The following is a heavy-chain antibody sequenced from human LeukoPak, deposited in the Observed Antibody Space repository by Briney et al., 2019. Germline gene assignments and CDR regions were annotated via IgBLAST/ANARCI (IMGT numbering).Heavy chain of an antibody. CDR1: GDSIRSYRSY. J-gene: IGHJ3*02. D-gene: IGHD3-22*01. V-gene: IGHV4-39*07. CDR3: ARLYYYDSSGYYWEAFDI. Sequence: PSETLSLTCTVSGDSIRSYRSYWGWIRQPLPGLEWIGNICFSASTYYSPSLKSRVTISVDRSKNQFSLKLSSVTAADTAVYYCARLYYYDSSGYYWEAFDIWGQGTMVTVSS. CDR2: ICFSAST.